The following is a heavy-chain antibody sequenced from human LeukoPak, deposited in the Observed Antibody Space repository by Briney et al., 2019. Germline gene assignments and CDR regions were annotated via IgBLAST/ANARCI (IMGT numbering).Heavy chain of an antibody. Sequence: LRLSCAASGFTFSSHGMNWVRQAPGKGLEWVAVISYDGSNKYYADSVKGRFTISRDNSKNTLYLQMNSLRAEDTAIYYCAKSGLNRFDYWGQGTLVTVSS. CDR3: AKSGLNRFDY. J-gene: IGHJ4*02. CDR2: ISYDGSNK. CDR1: GFTFSSHG. D-gene: IGHD2-15*01. V-gene: IGHV3-30*18.